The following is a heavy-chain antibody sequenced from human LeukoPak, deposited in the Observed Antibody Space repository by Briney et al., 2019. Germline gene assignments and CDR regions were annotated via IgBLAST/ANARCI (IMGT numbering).Heavy chain of an antibody. CDR3: ARAGLLWFGELLGATGNWFDP. D-gene: IGHD3-10*01. CDR2: INPNSGGT. J-gene: IGHJ5*02. Sequence: ASVKVSCKASGYTFTGYYMQWVRQAPGQGLEGMGWINPNSGGTNYTQKFQGRVTMTRDTSISTAYMELSSLRSDDTAVYYCARAGLLWFGELLGATGNWFDPWGQGTLVTVSS. CDR1: GYTFTGYY. V-gene: IGHV1-2*02.